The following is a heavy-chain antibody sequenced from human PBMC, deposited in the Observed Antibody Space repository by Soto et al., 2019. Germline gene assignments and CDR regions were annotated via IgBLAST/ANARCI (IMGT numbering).Heavy chain of an antibody. CDR1: GFTFGDYA. V-gene: IGHV3-49*03. CDR3: TRDSPNYDILTGYSQYFDY. D-gene: IGHD3-9*01. Sequence: SGGSLRLSCTASGFTFGDYAMSWFRQAPGKGLEWVGFIRSKAYGGTTEYAASVKGRFTISRDDSKSIAYLQMNSLKTEDTAVYYCTRDSPNYDILTGYSQYFDYWGQGTLVTVSS. CDR2: IRSKAYGGTT. J-gene: IGHJ4*02.